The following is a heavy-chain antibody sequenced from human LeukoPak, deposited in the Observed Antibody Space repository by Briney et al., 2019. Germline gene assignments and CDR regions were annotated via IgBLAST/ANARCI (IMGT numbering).Heavy chain of an antibody. Sequence: GGSLRLSCAASGFTFSSYWMSWVRQAPGKGLEWVANIKQDGSEKYYVDSVRGRFTISRDNAKNSLYLQMNSLRAEDTAVYYCARDTTTVVTPYYFDYWGQGTLVTVSS. V-gene: IGHV3-7*01. D-gene: IGHD4-23*01. CDR2: IKQDGSEK. CDR3: ARDTTTVVTPYYFDY. CDR1: GFTFSSYW. J-gene: IGHJ4*02.